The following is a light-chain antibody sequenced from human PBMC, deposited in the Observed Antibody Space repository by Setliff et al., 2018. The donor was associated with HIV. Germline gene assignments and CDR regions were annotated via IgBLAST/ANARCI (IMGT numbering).Light chain of an antibody. V-gene: IGLV2-14*03. CDR1: SSDVGSYNF. CDR3: CYYTSSLTCV. Sequence: QSVLAQPASVSGSPGQSITISCSGTSSDVGSYNFVSWYQQHPGKAPQLIIYDVSQRPSGVSSRFSGSKSGNTASLTISGLQAEDQADYYCCYYTSSLTCVFGTGTKVTVL. J-gene: IGLJ1*01. CDR2: DVS.